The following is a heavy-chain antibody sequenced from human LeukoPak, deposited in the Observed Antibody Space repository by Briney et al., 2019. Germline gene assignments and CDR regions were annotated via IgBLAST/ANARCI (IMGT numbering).Heavy chain of an antibody. CDR1: GGSISSGSYY. J-gene: IGHJ4*02. V-gene: IGHV4-61*02. D-gene: IGHD3-22*01. Sequence: PSQTLSLTCTVSGGSISSGSYYWSWIRQPAGKGLEWIGRIYTSGSTNYNPSLKSRVTISVDTSKNQFSLKLSSVTAADTAVYYCARETNYYDSSGYYYVDGYYFDYWGQGTLVTVSS. CDR2: IYTSGST. CDR3: ARETNYYDSSGYYYVDGYYFDY.